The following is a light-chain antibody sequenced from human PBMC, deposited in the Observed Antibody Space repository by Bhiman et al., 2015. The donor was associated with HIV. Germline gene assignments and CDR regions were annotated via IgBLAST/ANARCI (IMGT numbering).Light chain of an antibody. V-gene: IGLV3-1*01. CDR3: QAWDSSTVV. Sequence: SYELTQPPSVSVSPGQTASITCSGDKLGDKYACWYQQKPGQSPMLVIYQDTKRPSGIPERFSGSNSGNTATLTISGTQAMDEADYYCQAWDSSTVVFGTGNQSHRP. CDR1: KLGDKY. J-gene: IGLJ1*01. CDR2: QDT.